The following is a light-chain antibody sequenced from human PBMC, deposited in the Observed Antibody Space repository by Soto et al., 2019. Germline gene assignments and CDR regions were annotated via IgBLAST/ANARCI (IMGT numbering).Light chain of an antibody. CDR1: QSVSSY. CDR3: QQRSSWPLT. CDR2: GAS. J-gene: IGKJ4*02. Sequence: VLTQSPATLSLSPGERATLSCRASQSVSSYLAWYQQKPGQAPRLRIDGASNRATGIPARFSGSGSGTDFTLTISSLEPEDFAVYFCQQRSSWPLTFGGGTKVDIK. V-gene: IGKV3-11*01.